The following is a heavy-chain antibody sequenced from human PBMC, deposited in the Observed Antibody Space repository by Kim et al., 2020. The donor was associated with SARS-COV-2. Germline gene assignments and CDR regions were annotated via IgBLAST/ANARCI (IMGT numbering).Heavy chain of an antibody. CDR3: ARERLAPAPKRSLSGTPAPFDY. J-gene: IGHJ4*02. CDR2: TYYRSKWYN. Sequence: SQTLSLTCAISGDSVSSNSAAWNWIRQSPSRGLEWLGRTYYRSKWYNDYAVSVKSRITINPDTSKNQFSLQLNSVTPEDTAVYYCARERLAPAPKRSLSGTPAPFDYWGQGTLVTVSS. CDR1: GDSVSSNSAA. D-gene: IGHD1-1*01. V-gene: IGHV6-1*01.